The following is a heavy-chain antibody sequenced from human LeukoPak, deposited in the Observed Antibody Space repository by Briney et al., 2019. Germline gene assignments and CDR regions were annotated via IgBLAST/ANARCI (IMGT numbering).Heavy chain of an antibody. CDR3: ARVQLLWFGEDY. J-gene: IGHJ4*02. CDR1: GVSFSGYY. CDR2: INHSGST. Sequence: SETLSLTCAVYGVSFSGYYWGWVRQPPGKGLERVGEINHSGSTNYNPSLKSRVTISVDASKNQFSLKLSSVTAADTAVYYCARVQLLWFGEDYWGQGTLVTVSS. D-gene: IGHD3-10*01. V-gene: IGHV4-34*01.